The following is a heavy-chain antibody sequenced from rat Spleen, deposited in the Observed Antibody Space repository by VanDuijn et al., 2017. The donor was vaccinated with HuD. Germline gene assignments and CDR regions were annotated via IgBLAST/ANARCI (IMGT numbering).Heavy chain of an antibody. J-gene: IGHJ2*01. D-gene: IGHD1-1*01. CDR2: ITNSGGST. Sequence: EVQLVESDGGLVQPGRSLKLSCAASGFTFSNYYMAWVRQAPTKGLEWVASITNSGGSTYYRDSVKGRFTISRDNAKSTLYLQMDSLRSEDTATYYCARQATTVPSYFDYWGQGVMVTVSS. V-gene: IGHV5-25*01. CDR1: GFTFSNYY. CDR3: ARQATTVPSYFDY.